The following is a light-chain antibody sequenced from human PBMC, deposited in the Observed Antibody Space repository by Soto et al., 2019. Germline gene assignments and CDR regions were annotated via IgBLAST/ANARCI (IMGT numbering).Light chain of an antibody. CDR2: QDS. J-gene: IGLJ1*01. CDR1: KLGDKY. Sequence: SYELTQPPSVSVSPGQTASITCSGDKLGDKYACWYQQKPGQSPVLVIYQDSKRPSGIPERFSGSNSGNKATLTISGTQAMDEADYYCQAWDSSTVGFGTGTKLTV. CDR3: QAWDSSTVG. V-gene: IGLV3-1*01.